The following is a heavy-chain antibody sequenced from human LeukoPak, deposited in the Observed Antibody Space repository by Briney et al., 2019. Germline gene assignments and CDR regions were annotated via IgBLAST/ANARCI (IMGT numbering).Heavy chain of an antibody. Sequence: SETLSLTCTVSGGSIRSSSYYWGWIRQPPGKGLEWMGSIYYSGSTYYNASLKSRGTISVDTSKNQFSLKLNSVTAADTAVYFCARQVVAVAGTGYFDYWGQGTLVTVSS. J-gene: IGHJ4*02. CDR2: IYYSGST. V-gene: IGHV4-39*01. D-gene: IGHD6-19*01. CDR3: ARQVVAVAGTGYFDY. CDR1: GGSIRSSSYY.